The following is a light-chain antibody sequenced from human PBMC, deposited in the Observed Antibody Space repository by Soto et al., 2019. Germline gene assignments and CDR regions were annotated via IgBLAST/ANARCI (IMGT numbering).Light chain of an antibody. J-gene: IGKJ5*01. V-gene: IGKV1-33*01. Sequence: DIQMTQSPSSLSASVGDRVTITCQASQDISNNLNWYQQKPGKAPKLLIYDASNLETGVPSRFSGSGSGTDFTFTISSLQPEDIATYYCQQYDNLLITFGQGTRLEIK. CDR1: QDISNN. CDR3: QQYDNLLIT. CDR2: DAS.